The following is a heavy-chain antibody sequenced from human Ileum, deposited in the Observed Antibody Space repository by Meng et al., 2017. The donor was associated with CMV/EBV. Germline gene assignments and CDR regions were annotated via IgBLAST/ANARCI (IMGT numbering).Heavy chain of an antibody. CDR1: GFTFRSYW. D-gene: IGHD2-2*01. CDR2: ISPDGSSA. J-gene: IGHJ4*02. CDR3: AAWAHILAVAPTGDDY. Sequence: GESLKISCAASGFTFRSYWMDWVRQAPGKGLVWVSRISPDGSSAAYADSVRGRFTISRDNAKNTLYLQMNSLRVEDTAVYCCAAWAHILAVAPTGDDYWGQGTLVTVSS. V-gene: IGHV3-74*03.